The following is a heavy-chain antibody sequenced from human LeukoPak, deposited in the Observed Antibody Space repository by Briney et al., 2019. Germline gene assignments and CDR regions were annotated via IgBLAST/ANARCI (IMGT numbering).Heavy chain of an antibody. V-gene: IGHV3-30*18. D-gene: IGHD2-8*01. J-gene: IGHJ4*02. CDR2: ISYDGSNK. CDR1: EFTFSSYG. Sequence: PGGSLRLSCAASEFTFSSYGMHWVRQAPGKGLEWVAVISYDGSNKYYADSVKGRFTISRDNSKNTLYLQMNSLRAEDTAVYYCAKDPYLIYWGQGTLVTVSS. CDR3: AKDPYLIY.